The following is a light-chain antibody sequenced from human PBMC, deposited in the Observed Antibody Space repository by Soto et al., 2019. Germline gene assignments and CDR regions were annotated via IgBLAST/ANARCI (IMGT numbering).Light chain of an antibody. CDR3: AAWDDSLSGVV. J-gene: IGLJ2*01. CDR1: SSNFGSNY. Sequence: QLVLTQPPSASGTPGQRVTISCSGSSSNFGSNYVYWYQQLPGTVPQLLIYRNSERPSGVPDRFSGSKSGTSASLAISGLRSEDEDDYYCAAWDDSLSGVVFGGGTKVTVL. CDR2: RNS. V-gene: IGLV1-47*01.